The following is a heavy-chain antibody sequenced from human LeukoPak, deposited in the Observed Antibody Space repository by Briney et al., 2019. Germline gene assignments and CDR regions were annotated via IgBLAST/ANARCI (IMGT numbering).Heavy chain of an antibody. Sequence: GRSLRLSCAASGFTFSSYGMHWVRQAPGKGLEWVAVISYDGSNKYYADSVKGRFTISRDNSKNTLYLQMNSLRAEDTAVYYCAKDRGDPVWHFDYWGQGTLVTVSS. CDR3: AKDRGDPVWHFDY. CDR2: ISYDGSNK. CDR1: GFTFSSYG. V-gene: IGHV3-30*18. D-gene: IGHD2-8*01. J-gene: IGHJ4*02.